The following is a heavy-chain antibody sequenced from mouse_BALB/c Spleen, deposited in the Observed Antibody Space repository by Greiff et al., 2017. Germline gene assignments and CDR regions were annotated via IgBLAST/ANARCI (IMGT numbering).Heavy chain of an antibody. CDR1: GFTFTDYY. J-gene: IGHJ3*01. D-gene: IGHD2-14*01. Sequence: EVMLVESGGGLVQPGGSLRLSCATSGFTFTDYYMTWVRQPPGKALEWLGFIRNKANGYTTEYSASVKGRFTISRDNSQSILYLQMNTLRAEDSANYYCARERYWFAYGGQGTLVTVSA. CDR3: ARERYWFAY. V-gene: IGHV7-3*02. CDR2: IRNKANGYTT.